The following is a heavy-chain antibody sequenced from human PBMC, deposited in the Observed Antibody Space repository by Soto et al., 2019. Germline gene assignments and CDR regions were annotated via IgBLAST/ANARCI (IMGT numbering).Heavy chain of an antibody. CDR1: GGSISSGGYY. CDR2: IYYSGST. Sequence: SETLSLTCTVSGGSISSGGYYWSWIRQHPGKGLEWIGYIYYSGSTYYNPSLKSRVTISVDTSKNQFSLKLSSVTAADTAVYYCARVLKRVSLFDYWGQGTLVTVSS. V-gene: IGHV4-31*03. D-gene: IGHD2-8*02. CDR3: ARVLKRVSLFDY. J-gene: IGHJ4*02.